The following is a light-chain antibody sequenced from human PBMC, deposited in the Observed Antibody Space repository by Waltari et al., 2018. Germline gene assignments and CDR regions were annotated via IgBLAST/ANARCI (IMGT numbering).Light chain of an antibody. CDR1: QNILYNSNNKNY. J-gene: IGKJ1*01. CDR3: QQYFGTPWT. Sequence: DIVLTQSPDSLPVSLGERATINCKSSQNILYNSNNKNYLAWDQQKPGQPPKLLIYWASTRESGVPDRFSGSGSGTDFTLTISSLQAEDVAVYYCQQYFGTPWTFGQGTKVEIK. CDR2: WAS. V-gene: IGKV4-1*01.